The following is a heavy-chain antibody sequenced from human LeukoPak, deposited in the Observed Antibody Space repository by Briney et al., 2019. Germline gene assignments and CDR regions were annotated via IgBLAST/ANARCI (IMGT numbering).Heavy chain of an antibody. D-gene: IGHD5-24*01. CDR1: GGTFSSYA. J-gene: IGHJ4*02. Sequence: SVKVSCKASGGTFSSYAISWVRQAPGQGLEWMGGIIPIFGTANYAQKFQGRVTITADESTSTAYMELSSLRSEDTAVYYCARVYRDGYLQGYFDYWGQGTLVAVSS. CDR3: ARVYRDGYLQGYFDY. CDR2: IIPIFGTA. V-gene: IGHV1-69*01.